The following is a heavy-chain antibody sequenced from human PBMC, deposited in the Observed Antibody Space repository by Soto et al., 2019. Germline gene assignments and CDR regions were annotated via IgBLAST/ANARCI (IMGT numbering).Heavy chain of an antibody. V-gene: IGHV1-2*04. Sequence: ASVKVSCKASGYTFTGYYMHWVRQAPGQGLEWMGWINPNSGGTNYAQKFQGWVTMTRDTSISTAYIELSRLRSDDTAVYYCAREGITMVRSGMDVWGQGTTVTVSS. J-gene: IGHJ6*02. CDR1: GYTFTGYY. CDR2: INPNSGGT. D-gene: IGHD3-10*01. CDR3: AREGITMVRSGMDV.